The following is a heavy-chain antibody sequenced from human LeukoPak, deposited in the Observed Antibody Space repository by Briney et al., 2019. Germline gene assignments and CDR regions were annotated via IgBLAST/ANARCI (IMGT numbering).Heavy chain of an antibody. CDR3: ARADSSAWYLDY. CDR2: IYSGTT. J-gene: IGHJ4*02. V-gene: IGHV3-53*01. D-gene: IGHD6-19*01. Sequence: GGSLRLSCTVSGFTFSSNSMSWVRQAPGKGLEWVSFIYSGTTHYSNPVKGRFTISRDNTKNTLYLQMNSLRAEDTAVYYCARADSSAWYLDYWGQGTLVTVSS. CDR1: GFTFSSNS.